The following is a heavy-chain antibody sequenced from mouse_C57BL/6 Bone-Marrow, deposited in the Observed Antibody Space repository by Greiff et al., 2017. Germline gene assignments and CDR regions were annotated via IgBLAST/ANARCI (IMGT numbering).Heavy chain of an antibody. CDR2: ISDGGSYT. V-gene: IGHV5-4*01. J-gene: IGHJ3*01. Sequence: EVKVVESGGGLVKPGGSLKLSCAASGFTFSSYAMSWVRQTPEKRLEWVATISDGGSYTYYPDNVKGRFTISRDNAKNNLYLQMSHLKSEDTAMYYCARDRGGDGYPFAYWGQGTLVTVSA. D-gene: IGHD2-3*01. CDR1: GFTFSSYA. CDR3: ARDRGGDGYPFAY.